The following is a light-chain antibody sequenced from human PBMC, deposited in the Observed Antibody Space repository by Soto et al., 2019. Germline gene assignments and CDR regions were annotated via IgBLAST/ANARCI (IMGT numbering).Light chain of an antibody. CDR1: QSVSSN. V-gene: IGKV3-15*01. Sequence: EIVMTQSPATLSVSPGERATLSCSASQSVSSNLAWYQQKPGQAPRRLIYGASTRATGIPASFSGSGSGTAFTPTIRRLQSADFAVYYWQQYNTWWTFGQGTKVEIK. J-gene: IGKJ1*01. CDR2: GAS. CDR3: QQYNTWWT.